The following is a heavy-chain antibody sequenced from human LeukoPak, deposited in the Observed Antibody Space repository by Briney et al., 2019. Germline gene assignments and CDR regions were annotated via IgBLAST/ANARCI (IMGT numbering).Heavy chain of an antibody. D-gene: IGHD5-18*01. CDR3: ARDKDTAMVFGMDV. Sequence: GRSLRLSCVASGFTFSSYGMHWVRQAPGKGLERVAVIWYDGSNKYYADSVKGRFTISRDNSKNTLYLQMNSLRAEDTAVYYCARDKDTAMVFGMDVWGQGTTVTVSS. CDR1: GFTFSSYG. CDR2: IWYDGSNK. J-gene: IGHJ6*02. V-gene: IGHV3-33*08.